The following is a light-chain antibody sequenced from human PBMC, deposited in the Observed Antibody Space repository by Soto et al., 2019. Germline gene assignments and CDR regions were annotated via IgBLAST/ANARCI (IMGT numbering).Light chain of an antibody. Sequence: IVLTQSPGTLSLSPGERATLSCRASQSVTSYLAWYQQKPGQAPRLLIYGASFRATDVPGRFTAGGSGTDFTLTISRLEPEDYAVYYCQQCGRVRLTFGGGTKV. J-gene: IGKJ4*01. CDR2: GAS. V-gene: IGKV3-20*01. CDR3: QQCGRVRLT. CDR1: QSVTSY.